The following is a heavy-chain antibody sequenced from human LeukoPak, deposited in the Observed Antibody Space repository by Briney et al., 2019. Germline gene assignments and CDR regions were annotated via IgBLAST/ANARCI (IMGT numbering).Heavy chain of an antibody. CDR1: GFTFNNYC. CDR3: ARFGGFYAAGGYHAFDY. D-gene: IGHD2/OR15-2a*01. CDR2: ISTGGSTI. V-gene: IGHV3-48*02. J-gene: IGHJ4*02. Sequence: GGSLRLTFTGTGFTFNNYCQNWVPQAPGKGLEWVSYISTGGSTIYYADSVKGRFTVSRDNAKNSLYLQMYSLRDEDTAVYYCARFGGFYAAGGYHAFDYWGEGVLVS.